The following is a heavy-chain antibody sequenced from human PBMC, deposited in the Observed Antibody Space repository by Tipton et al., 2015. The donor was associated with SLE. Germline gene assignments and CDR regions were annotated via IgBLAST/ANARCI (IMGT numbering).Heavy chain of an antibody. Sequence: PGLVKPSETLSLTCTVSGGSISGYYWTWIRQPPGKGLEWIGYMYTSGSTNYNPSLKSRVTISVDTSKNQFSLRLSSVTAADTAVYYCARRRGSSWYEDYFDYWGQGTLVTVSS. CDR2: MYTSGST. CDR1: GGSISGYY. D-gene: IGHD6-13*01. V-gene: IGHV4-4*08. J-gene: IGHJ4*02. CDR3: ARRRGSSWYEDYFDY.